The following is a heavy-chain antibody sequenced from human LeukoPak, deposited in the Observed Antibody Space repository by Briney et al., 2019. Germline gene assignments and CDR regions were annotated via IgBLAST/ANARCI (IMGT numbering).Heavy chain of an antibody. CDR3: AKGVFGVNRAFDY. Sequence: PGGSLRLSCEASGFTFNTCAMSWVRQAPGKGLEWVSAISESGSGTYYADSVKGRFTISRGNSKNTLYLQMNSLRVDDTALYYCAKGVFGVNRAFDYWGQGTLVTVSS. CDR1: GFTFNTCA. D-gene: IGHD3-3*01. J-gene: IGHJ4*02. CDR2: ISESGSGT. V-gene: IGHV3-23*01.